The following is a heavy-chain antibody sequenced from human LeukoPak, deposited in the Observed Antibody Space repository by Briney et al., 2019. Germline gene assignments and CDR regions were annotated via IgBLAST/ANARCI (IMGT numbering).Heavy chain of an antibody. D-gene: IGHD5-24*01. CDR3: ARVVRRDGYNFFDY. CDR2: ISYDGSNK. Sequence: GGSLRLSCAASGFTFSSYSMHWVRQAPGKGLEWVAVISYDGSNKYYADSVKGRFTISRDNSKNTLYLQMNSLRAEDTAVYYCARVVRRDGYNFFDYWGQGTLVTVSS. V-gene: IGHV3-30*01. CDR1: GFTFSSYS. J-gene: IGHJ4*02.